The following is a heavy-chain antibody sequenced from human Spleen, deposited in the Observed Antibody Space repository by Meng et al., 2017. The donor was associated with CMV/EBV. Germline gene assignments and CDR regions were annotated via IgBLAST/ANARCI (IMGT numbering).Heavy chain of an antibody. J-gene: IGHJ6*02. CDR1: GFSFSTFG. CDR2: ISSSGSTI. D-gene: IGHD2-2*01. V-gene: IGHV3-48*04. Sequence: GESLKISCAASGFSFSTFGMNWVRQAPGKGLEWVSYISSSGSTIYYADSVKGRFTISRDNAKNSLYLQMNSLRAEDTAVYYCARDRSTGRYGMDVWGQGTTVTVSS. CDR3: ARDRSTGRYGMDV.